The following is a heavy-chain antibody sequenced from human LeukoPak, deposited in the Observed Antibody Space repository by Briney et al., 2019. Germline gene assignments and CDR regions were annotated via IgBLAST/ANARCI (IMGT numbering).Heavy chain of an antibody. D-gene: IGHD6-6*01. CDR2: ISAYNGNT. Sequence: ASVKVSCKASGYTFTSYGISWVRQAPGQGLEWMGWISAYNGNTNYAQKLQDRVTMTTDTSTSTAYMELRSLRSDDTAVYYCARDREYSSSHYYYGMDVWGQGTTVTVSS. V-gene: IGHV1-18*01. CDR3: ARDREYSSSHYYYGMDV. J-gene: IGHJ6*02. CDR1: GYTFTSYG.